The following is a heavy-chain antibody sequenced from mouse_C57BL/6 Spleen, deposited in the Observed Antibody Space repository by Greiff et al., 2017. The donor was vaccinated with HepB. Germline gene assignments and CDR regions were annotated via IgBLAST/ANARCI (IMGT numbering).Heavy chain of an antibody. D-gene: IGHD3-2*02. CDR3: ARGDSSGYLYYAMDY. V-gene: IGHV3-5*01. CDR2: IYYSGTI. Sequence: EVKLMESGPGLVKPSQTVFLTCTVTGISITTGNYRWSWIRQFPGNKLEWIGYIYYSGTITYNPSLTSRTTITRDTPKNQFFLEMNSLTAEDTATYYCARGDSSGYLYYAMDYWGQGTSVTVSS. CDR1: GISITTGNYR. J-gene: IGHJ4*01.